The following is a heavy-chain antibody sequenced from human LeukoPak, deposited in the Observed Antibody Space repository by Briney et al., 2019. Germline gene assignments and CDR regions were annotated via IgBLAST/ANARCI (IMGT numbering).Heavy chain of an antibody. CDR1: GFTVSSNY. J-gene: IGHJ4*02. V-gene: IGHV3-66*04. CDR3: ARRDLDY. CDR2: IYCGGST. Sequence: PGWSLTLSCAASGFTVSSNYMSWVRQAAGKVLEWVAVIYCGGSTYYPDSVKGRLPISRDNSKNTVYLHMNSLSDEDTAVSYCARRDLDYWGQGTLVTVSS.